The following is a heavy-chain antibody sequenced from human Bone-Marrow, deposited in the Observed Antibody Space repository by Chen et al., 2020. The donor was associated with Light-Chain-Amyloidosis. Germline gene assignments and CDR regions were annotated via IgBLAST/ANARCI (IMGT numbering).Heavy chain of an antibody. D-gene: IGHD1-1*01. V-gene: IGHV1-2*04. CDR1: GYTFAGYY. Sequence: QVHLVQSGAEVKKPGASVKVSCKASGYTFAGYYLHWVRQAPGQGLEWMGWINPNSGDTNYAQRFQGWVTMTRDTSISTAYMELLSLTSDDTAVYYCAREMEQQLVPSCYYYKPLDVWGQGTAVTVSS. CDR2: INPNSGDT. CDR3: AREMEQQLVPSCYYYKPLDV. J-gene: IGHJ6*02.